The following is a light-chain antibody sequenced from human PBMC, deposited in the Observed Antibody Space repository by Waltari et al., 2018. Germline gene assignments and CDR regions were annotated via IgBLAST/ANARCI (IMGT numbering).Light chain of an antibody. CDR2: GAS. CDR1: QSVSRF. CDR3: QNYDRLPAT. Sequence: EIVLTQSPGTLSLSPGERATLSCRASQSVSRFLAWYQQKPGQAPRLLIYGASTRATGIPDRFSGSGSGTDFSLTISRLEPEDFAVYYCQNYDRLPATFGQGTKVEIK. J-gene: IGKJ1*01. V-gene: IGKV3-20*01.